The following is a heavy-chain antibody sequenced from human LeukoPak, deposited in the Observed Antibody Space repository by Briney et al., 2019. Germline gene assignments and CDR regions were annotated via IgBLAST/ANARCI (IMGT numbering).Heavy chain of an antibody. D-gene: IGHD3-16*01. CDR2: INSLFDTG. CDR1: GGSFSSYS. J-gene: IGHJ4*02. V-gene: IGHV1-69*13. CDR3: ARGIRSPLFDY. Sequence: SVKVSCKASGGSFSSYSISWVRQAPGQGLEWMGRINSLFDTGVYAQKFQGRVTITADESTSTAYMELRSLRSDDSAVYYCARGIRSPLFDYWGLGTLVTVSP.